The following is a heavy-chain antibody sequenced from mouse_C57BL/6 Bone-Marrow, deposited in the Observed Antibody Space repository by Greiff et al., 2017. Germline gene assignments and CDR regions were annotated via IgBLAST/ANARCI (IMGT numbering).Heavy chain of an antibody. CDR1: GFTFSSYA. D-gene: IGHD2-12*01. J-gene: IGHJ3*01. CDR2: ISDGGSYT. Sequence: EVKVVESGGGLVKPGGSLKLSCAASGFTFSSYAMSWVRQTPEKRLEWVATISDGGSYTYYPDNVTGRFTISRDNAKNNLYLQMSHLKSEDTAMYDCARVTILDPFAYWCQGTLVTVSA. CDR3: ARVTILDPFAY. V-gene: IGHV5-4*03.